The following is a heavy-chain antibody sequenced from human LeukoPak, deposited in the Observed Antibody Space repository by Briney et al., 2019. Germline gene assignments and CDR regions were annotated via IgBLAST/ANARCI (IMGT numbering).Heavy chain of an antibody. D-gene: IGHD6-13*01. Sequence: PGGSLRLSCAASGFTFSTYTMNWVRQAPGKGLEWVSSISSSSTYIYYEDSVNGRFTISRDNAKNSLYLQMNSLRAEDTAVYYCARVLSGYSSSGWGQGTLVTVSS. CDR2: ISSSSTYI. J-gene: IGHJ4*02. V-gene: IGHV3-21*01. CDR3: ARVLSGYSSSG. CDR1: GFTFSTYT.